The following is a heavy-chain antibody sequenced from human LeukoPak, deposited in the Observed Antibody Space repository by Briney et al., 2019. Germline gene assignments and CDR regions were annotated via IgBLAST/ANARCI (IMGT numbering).Heavy chain of an antibody. V-gene: IGHV4-34*01. CDR3: ARERAYSNYDY. Sequence: SETLSLTCAVYGGSFSGYYWSWIRQPPGKGLEWIGEINHSGSTNYNPSLKSRVTISVDTSKNQFPLKLSSVTAADTAVYYCARERAYSNYDYWGQGTLVTVSS. J-gene: IGHJ4*02. D-gene: IGHD4-11*01. CDR1: GGSFSGYY. CDR2: INHSGST.